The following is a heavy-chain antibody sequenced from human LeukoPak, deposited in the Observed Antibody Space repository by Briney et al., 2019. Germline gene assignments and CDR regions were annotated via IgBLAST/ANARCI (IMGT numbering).Heavy chain of an antibody. CDR2: IIPIFGTA. D-gene: IGHD5-12*01. CDR1: GGTFSSYA. J-gene: IGHJ3*02. Sequence: SVKVSCKASGGTFSSYAISWVRQAPGQGLEWMGGIIPIFGTANYAQTFQGRVTITADESTSTAHMELSSLRSEDTAVYYCAREGAYSAYDSAFDIWGQGTMVTVSS. CDR3: AREGAYSAYDSAFDI. V-gene: IGHV1-69*13.